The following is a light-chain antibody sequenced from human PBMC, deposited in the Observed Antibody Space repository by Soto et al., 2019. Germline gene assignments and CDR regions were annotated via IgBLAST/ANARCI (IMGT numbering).Light chain of an antibody. J-gene: IGKJ1*01. CDR1: QSVSSN. Sequence: EIVMTQSPATLSVSPGERATLSCRASQSVSSNLAWYQQKPGQAPRLLIYGASTRATGIPARFSGSGSGTEFTLTISSLQSEDFAVYYWQQYNSWPQTFGQGTKVEIK. CDR2: GAS. CDR3: QQYNSWPQT. V-gene: IGKV3-15*01.